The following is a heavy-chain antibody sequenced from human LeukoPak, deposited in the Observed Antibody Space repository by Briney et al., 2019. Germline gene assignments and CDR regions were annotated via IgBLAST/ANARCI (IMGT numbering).Heavy chain of an antibody. CDR3: AIGWYSGPRPIDY. CDR2: IYYSGST. Sequence: PSETLSLTCTVSGGSISSYYWSWIRQPPGKGLEWIGYIYYSGSTNYNPSLKSRVTMSVDTSKNQFSLKLSSVTAADTAVYYCAIGWYSGPRPIDYWGQGTLVTVSS. J-gene: IGHJ4*02. CDR1: GGSISSYY. D-gene: IGHD6-13*01. V-gene: IGHV4-59*01.